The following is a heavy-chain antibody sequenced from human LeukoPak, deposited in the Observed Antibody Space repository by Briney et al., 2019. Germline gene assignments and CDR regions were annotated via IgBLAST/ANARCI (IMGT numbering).Heavy chain of an antibody. CDR1: GYTFTSYD. Sequence: ASVKVSCKASGYTFTSYDINWVRQATGQGLEWMGWMNPNSGNTGYAQTFQGRVTITRNTSISTAYMELSSLRSEDTAVYYCARSSSSSPHYYYYYYMDVWGKGTTVTVSS. D-gene: IGHD6-13*01. CDR2: MNPNSGNT. CDR3: ARSSSSSPHYYYYYYMDV. V-gene: IGHV1-8*03. J-gene: IGHJ6*03.